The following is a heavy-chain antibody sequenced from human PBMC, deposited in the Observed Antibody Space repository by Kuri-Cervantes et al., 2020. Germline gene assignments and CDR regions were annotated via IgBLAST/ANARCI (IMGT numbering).Heavy chain of an antibody. CDR2: INHSGST. CDR3: TTGGEGNFGDYFSL. J-gene: IGHJ4*02. V-gene: IGHV4-34*01. D-gene: IGHD4-17*01. Sequence: GSLRLSCAVYGGSFSGYYWSWIRQPPGKGLEWIGEINHSGSTNYNPSLKSRVTISVDTSKNQFSLKLSSVTAADTAVYYCTTGGEGNFGDYFSLWGQGTLVTVSS. CDR1: GGSFSGYY.